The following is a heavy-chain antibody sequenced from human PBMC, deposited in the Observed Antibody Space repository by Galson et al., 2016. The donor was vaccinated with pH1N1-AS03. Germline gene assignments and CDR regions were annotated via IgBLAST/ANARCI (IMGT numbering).Heavy chain of an antibody. V-gene: IGHV3-13*01. D-gene: IGHD3-9*01. J-gene: IGHJ6*04. Sequence: LRLSCAASGFTVSRNDMHWVRQATGKGLEWVSIIAAAGPTHYADSVKGRFTISREIPQNSLYLQMDSLRADDTAVYYCAVWRYISGTHGLDVWGKGTTVTVSS. CDR2: IAAAGPT. CDR1: GFTVSRND. CDR3: AVWRYISGTHGLDV.